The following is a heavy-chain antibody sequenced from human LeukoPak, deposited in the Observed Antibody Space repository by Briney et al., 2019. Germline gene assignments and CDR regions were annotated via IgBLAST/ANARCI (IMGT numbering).Heavy chain of an antibody. CDR2: IYSGGST. J-gene: IGHJ4*02. D-gene: IGHD6-19*01. V-gene: IGHV3-53*01. CDR3: ARDSPVSGVDY. CDR1: GFTVTSNY. Sequence: GGSLRLSCAASGFTVTSNYMSWVRQAPGKGLKWVSVIYSGGSTNYADSVKGRFTISTDNSKNMLYLQMNSLRAEDTAVYYCARDSPVSGVDYWGQGTLVTVSS.